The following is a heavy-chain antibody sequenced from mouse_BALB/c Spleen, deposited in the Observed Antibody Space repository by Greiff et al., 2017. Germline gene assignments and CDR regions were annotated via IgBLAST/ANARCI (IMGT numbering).Heavy chain of an antibody. CDR3: TRSKGYGSSWYFDV. J-gene: IGHJ1*01. Sequence: LQQPGSELVRPGASVKLSCKASGYTFTSYWMHWVKQRPGQGLEWIGNIYPGSGSTNYDEKFKSKATLTVATSSSTAYMQLSSLTSEDSAVYYCTRSKGYGSSWYFDVWGAGTTVTVSS. D-gene: IGHD1-1*01. CDR2: IYPGSGST. V-gene: IGHV1S22*01. CDR1: GYTFTSYW.